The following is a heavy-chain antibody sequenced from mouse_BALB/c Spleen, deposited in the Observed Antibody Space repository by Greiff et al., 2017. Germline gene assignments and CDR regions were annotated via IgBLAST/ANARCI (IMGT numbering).Heavy chain of an antibody. CDR3: ARQRYDEFSMDY. J-gene: IGHJ4*01. Sequence: EVQLVESGGGLVQPGGSLKLSCAASGFTFSSYTMSWVRQTPEKRLEWVAYISNGGGSTYYPDTVKGRFTISRDNAKNTLYLQMSSLKSEDTAMYYGARQRYDEFSMDYWGQGTSVTVSS. V-gene: IGHV5-12-2*01. CDR1: GFTFSSYT. CDR2: ISNGGGST. D-gene: IGHD2-3*01.